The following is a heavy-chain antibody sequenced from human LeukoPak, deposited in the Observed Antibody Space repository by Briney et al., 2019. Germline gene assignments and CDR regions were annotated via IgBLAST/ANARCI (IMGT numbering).Heavy chain of an antibody. CDR1: GGTFSSYA. CDR2: ITPILGIA. Sequence: GASVKVSCKASGGTFSSYAISWVRQAPGQGLEWMGRITPILGIANYAQKFQGRVTITADKSTSTAYMELSSLRSEDTAVYYCARFPNKWYFDWPPFDYWGQGTLVTVSS. CDR3: ARFPNKWYFDWPPFDY. D-gene: IGHD3-9*01. J-gene: IGHJ4*02. V-gene: IGHV1-69*04.